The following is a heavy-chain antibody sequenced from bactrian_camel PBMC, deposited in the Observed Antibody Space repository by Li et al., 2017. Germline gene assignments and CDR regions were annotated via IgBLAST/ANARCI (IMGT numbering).Heavy chain of an antibody. V-gene: IGHV3S40*01. CDR2: ISSDGDTT. CDR3: AGRRFCRGGYRSLVESEYDY. D-gene: IGHD1*01. Sequence: DVQLVESGGGSVQAGGSLRLSCTAPGFSSNTCAMDWYRHGAGKQLEWVGSISSDGDTTRYADSVKGRFTISRDNTKNTVYLQMNSLKPEDTAMYYCAGRRFCRGGYRSLVESEYDYWGQGTQVTV. J-gene: IGHJ4*01. CDR1: GFSSNTCA.